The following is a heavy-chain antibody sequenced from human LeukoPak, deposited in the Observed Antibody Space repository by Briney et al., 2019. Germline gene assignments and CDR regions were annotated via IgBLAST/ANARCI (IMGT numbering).Heavy chain of an antibody. J-gene: IGHJ4*02. CDR3: AHLDHGDLYFDY. Sequence: ASGPTLVKPTQTLTLTCAFSGFYLSTSGVGVGWIRQPPGKALEWLALIYWDDDKRYSPSLKSRLTITKDTSKNQVVLTMTNMDPVDTATYYCAHLDHGDLYFDYWGQGTLVTVSS. CDR2: IYWDDDK. D-gene: IGHD4-17*01. V-gene: IGHV2-5*02. CDR1: GFYLSTSGVG.